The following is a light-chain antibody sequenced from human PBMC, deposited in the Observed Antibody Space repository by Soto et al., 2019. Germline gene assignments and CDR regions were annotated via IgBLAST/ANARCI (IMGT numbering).Light chain of an antibody. CDR3: CSYTTSSTLV. CDR2: EVS. Sequence: SALTQPASVSGSPGQSITISCTGTSSGVGAYNHVSWYQQHPGKAPQLIIYEVSNRPSGLSNRFSASKSGNTASLTISGLQAEDEADYYFCSYTTSSTLVFGTGTKLTVL. V-gene: IGLV2-14*01. J-gene: IGLJ1*01. CDR1: SSGVGAYNH.